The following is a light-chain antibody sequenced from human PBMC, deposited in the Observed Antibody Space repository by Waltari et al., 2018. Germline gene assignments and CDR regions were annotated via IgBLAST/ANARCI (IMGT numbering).Light chain of an antibody. CDR3: QQYYSTLWS. Sequence: DIVMTQSPDSLAVSLGERATINCRCRQSILYNSNNKNYLAWFQQKPGQPPKMLIYWASTRESGVPYRFSGSGSGTDFTLTISSLQAEDVAVYYCQQYYSTLWSFGQGTKVEVK. CDR2: WAS. V-gene: IGKV4-1*01. J-gene: IGKJ1*01. CDR1: QSILYNSNNKNY.